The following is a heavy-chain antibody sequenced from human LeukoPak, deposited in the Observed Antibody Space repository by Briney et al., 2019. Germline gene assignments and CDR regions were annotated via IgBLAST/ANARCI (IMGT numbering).Heavy chain of an antibody. CDR2: IYYSWST. V-gene: IGHV4-59*01. CDR3: ARGPHYDFWSGYPSRYYYYMDV. CDR1: GGSISSYY. Sequence: AETLSLTCTVSGGSISSYYWSWIRQPPGKGLEWIGYIYYSWSTNYNPSLKSRVTISVDTSKNQFSLKLSSVTAADTAVYYCARGPHYDFWSGYPSRYYYYMDVWGKGTTVTLSS. J-gene: IGHJ6*03. D-gene: IGHD3-3*01.